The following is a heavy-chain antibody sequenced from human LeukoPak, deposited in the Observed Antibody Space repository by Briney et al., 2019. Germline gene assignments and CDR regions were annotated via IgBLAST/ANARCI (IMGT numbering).Heavy chain of an antibody. D-gene: IGHD3-22*01. J-gene: IGHJ4*02. Sequence: GGSLRLSCAASGFTFNSHWMHWVRQGPGKGLVWVSRLHSDGSRTIYADSVKGRFTISRDSAKNTLYLQMNSLRAEDTAVYYCAREVGDYYDSSGSFGYWGQGTLVTVSS. CDR2: LHSDGSRT. CDR1: GFTFNSHW. CDR3: AREVGDYYDSSGSFGY. V-gene: IGHV3-74*01.